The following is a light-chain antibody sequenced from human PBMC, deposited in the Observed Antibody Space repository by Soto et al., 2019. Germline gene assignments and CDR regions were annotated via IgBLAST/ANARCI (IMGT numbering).Light chain of an antibody. Sequence: QSVLTRPASVSGSPGQSITIFCPGNRNDVGSYNLVSWYQQHPGKAPKLMIYEVSKRPSGVSNRFSGSKSGNTASLTISGLQAEDEADYYCCSYAGSSTPLIFGTGTKVTVL. CDR1: RNDVGSYNL. J-gene: IGLJ1*01. CDR3: CSYAGSSTPLI. CDR2: EVS. V-gene: IGLV2-23*02.